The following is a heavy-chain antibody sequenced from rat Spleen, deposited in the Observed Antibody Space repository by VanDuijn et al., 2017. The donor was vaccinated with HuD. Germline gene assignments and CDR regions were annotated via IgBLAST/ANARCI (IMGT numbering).Heavy chain of an antibody. CDR1: GFTFTNYW. Sequence: EVQLVESGGSLVQPGRSLKISCVASGFTFTNYWMTWIRQAPGTGLEWVASISNTGGGVYYPDSVKDRFTISRDNAKSTLYLHMNRLRSEDTATYFCTRGGEPRSWGQGVMVTVSS. D-gene: IGHD5-1*01. J-gene: IGHJ2*01. CDR2: ISNTGGGV. CDR3: TRGGEPRS. V-gene: IGHV5-31*01.